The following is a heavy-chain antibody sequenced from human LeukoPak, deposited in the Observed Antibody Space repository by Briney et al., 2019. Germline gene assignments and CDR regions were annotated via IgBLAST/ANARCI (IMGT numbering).Heavy chain of an antibody. CDR1: GYTFTSYY. Sequence: GASVKVSCKASGYTFTSYYMHWVRQAPGQGLEGMGIINPSGGSTSYAQKFQGRVTVTRDTSTSTVYMELSSLRSEETAVYYCARDVSYCSSTSCYGYGFDYWGQGTLVTVSS. CDR3: ARDVSYCSSTSCYGYGFDY. D-gene: IGHD2-2*01. CDR2: INPSGGST. V-gene: IGHV1-46*01. J-gene: IGHJ4*02.